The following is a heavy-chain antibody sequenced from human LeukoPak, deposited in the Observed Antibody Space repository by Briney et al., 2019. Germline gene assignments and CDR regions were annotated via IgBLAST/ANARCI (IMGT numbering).Heavy chain of an antibody. D-gene: IGHD4-11*01. V-gene: IGHV4-59*03. CDR2: THNSGDT. CDR1: GVSISSNY. Sequence: PSETLSLTCTVSGVSISSNYWSWIRQPPGKGLEWIGYTHNSGDTNHKPPLQRRVTISMDTPKNQLSLSLSSVTVADTAVYFCAGYDHSNFLAYWGRGTLVTVSS. J-gene: IGHJ4*02. CDR3: AGYDHSNFLAY.